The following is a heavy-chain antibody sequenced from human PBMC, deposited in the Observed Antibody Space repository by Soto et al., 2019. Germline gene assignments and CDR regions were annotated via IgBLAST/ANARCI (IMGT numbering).Heavy chain of an antibody. J-gene: IGHJ1*01. Sequence: SETLSLTCAVSGGSISSGGYSWSWIRQPPGKGLEWIGYIYHSGSTYYNPSLKSRVTISVDRSKNQFSLKLSSVTAADTAVYFGARRHGIDIVPYDWGQGILVTVYS. V-gene: IGHV4-30-2*01. CDR2: IYHSGST. D-gene: IGHD3-22*01. CDR3: ARRHGIDIVPYD. CDR1: GGSISSGGYS.